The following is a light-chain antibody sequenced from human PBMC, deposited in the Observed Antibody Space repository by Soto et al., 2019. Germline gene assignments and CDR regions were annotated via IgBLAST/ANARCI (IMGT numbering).Light chain of an antibody. CDR1: QGIRND. CDR2: AAS. J-gene: IGKJ3*01. CDR3: LQKYFYPFT. Sequence: IQMTQTPSTVSAYVGDSVTITCRASQGIRNDLDWFQQKPGKAPKLLISAASNLQSGVPARFSGSGSGTDFTLTISSLQPEDFATYYCLQKYFYPFTFGPGTKVDIK. V-gene: IGKV1-6*01.